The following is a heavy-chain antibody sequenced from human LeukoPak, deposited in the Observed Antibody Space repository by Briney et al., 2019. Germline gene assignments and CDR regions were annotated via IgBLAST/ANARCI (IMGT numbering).Heavy chain of an antibody. D-gene: IGHD1-1*01. V-gene: IGHV4-59*01. CDR2: IYYSGST. CDR1: GGSISSYY. Sequence: SETLSLTCTVSGGSISSYYWGWIRQPPGKGLEWIGYIYYSGSTNYNPSLKSRVTISVDTSKNQFSLKLSSVTAADTAVYYCARDTWALVGWNLGPRALDIWGQGTMVTVSS. CDR3: ARDTWALVGWNLGPRALDI. J-gene: IGHJ3*02.